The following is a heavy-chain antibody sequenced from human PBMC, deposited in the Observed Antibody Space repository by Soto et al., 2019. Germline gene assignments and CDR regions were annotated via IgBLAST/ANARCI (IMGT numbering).Heavy chain of an antibody. CDR1: GYTFTRYT. CDR2: INPDNGNT. J-gene: IGHJ5*02. CDR3: ARGIATGQLVP. D-gene: IGHD2-15*01. V-gene: IGHV1-3*01. Sequence: GASVKVSCKASGYTFTRYTMNWVRQAPGQRLEWMGWINPDNGNTESSQKFQDRVIITRDTSASTAYMDLSSLRSEDTAVYSCARGIATGQLVPWGQGTLVTVSS.